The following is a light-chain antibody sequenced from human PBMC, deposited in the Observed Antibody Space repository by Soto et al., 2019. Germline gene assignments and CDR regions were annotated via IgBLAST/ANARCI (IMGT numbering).Light chain of an antibody. V-gene: IGLV2-14*01. CDR3: SSYTSSILYV. CDR1: SSDVGGSNH. CDR2: DVT. J-gene: IGLJ1*01. Sequence: QSALTQPASVSDSPGQSITISCTGTSSDVGGSNHVSWYQQHPGKAPKLMIYDVTNRPSGVSHRFSGSKSGNTASLTISGLQAEDEADYYCSSYTSSILYVFGTGTKLTVL.